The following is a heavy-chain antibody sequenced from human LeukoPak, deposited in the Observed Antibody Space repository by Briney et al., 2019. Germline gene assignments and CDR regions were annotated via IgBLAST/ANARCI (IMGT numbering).Heavy chain of an antibody. J-gene: IGHJ4*02. CDR1: GDSISSYY. CDR3: AIDSGLTRFDY. D-gene: IGHD4/OR15-4a*01. CDR2: IYYSGST. V-gene: IGHV4-59*01. Sequence: SETLSLTCTVSGDSISSYYWSWIRQPPGKGLEWIGSIYYSGSTKYNPPLKSRLTISVDTSKNQFSLRLSSVTAADTAVYYCAIDSGLTRFDYWGQGTLVTVSS.